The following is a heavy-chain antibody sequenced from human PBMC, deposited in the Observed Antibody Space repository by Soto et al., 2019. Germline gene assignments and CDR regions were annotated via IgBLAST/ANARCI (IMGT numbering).Heavy chain of an antibody. Sequence: ASVKVSCKASGYAFTSYGISWVRQAPGQGLEWIGWISAYNGNTNYAQKLQGRVTMTTDTSTSTAYMELRSLRSDDTAVYYCARSIAARHPTEHWGQGTLVTVSS. CDR3: ARSIAARHPTEH. J-gene: IGHJ1*01. CDR2: ISAYNGNT. CDR1: GYAFTSYG. V-gene: IGHV1-18*01. D-gene: IGHD6-6*01.